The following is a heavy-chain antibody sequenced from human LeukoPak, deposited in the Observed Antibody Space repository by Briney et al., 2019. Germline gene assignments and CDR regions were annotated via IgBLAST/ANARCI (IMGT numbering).Heavy chain of an antibody. CDR3: ARHLTYGPGGMDV. Sequence: PSEPLSLTCTVSGASISSYYWSWIRQPPGKGLEWIGYIYYRDTTNYNPSLKSRVIIPVDTSKNQFSLKLSSVTAADTAVYYCARHLTYGPGGMDVWGQGTTVTVSS. CDR1: GASISSYY. J-gene: IGHJ6*02. V-gene: IGHV4-59*08. D-gene: IGHD3-10*01. CDR2: IYYRDTT.